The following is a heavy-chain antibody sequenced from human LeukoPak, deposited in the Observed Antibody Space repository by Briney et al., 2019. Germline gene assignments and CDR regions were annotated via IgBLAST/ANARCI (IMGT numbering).Heavy chain of an antibody. D-gene: IGHD3-22*01. CDR3: ASYSSGFDY. J-gene: IGHJ4*02. V-gene: IGHV3-21*01. CDR1: GFTFSSYI. Sequence: GGSLRLSCAASGFTFSSYIMNWVRQAPGKGLEWVSSISSRSSQIYYADSVKGRFTISRDNAKNSLYLQMNSLRAEDTAVYYCASYSSGFDYWGQGTLVTVSS. CDR2: ISSRSSQI.